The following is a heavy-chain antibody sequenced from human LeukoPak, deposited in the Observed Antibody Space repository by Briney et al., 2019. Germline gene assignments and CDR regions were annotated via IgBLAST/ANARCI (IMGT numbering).Heavy chain of an antibody. J-gene: IGHJ4*02. V-gene: IGHV3-30*18. D-gene: IGHD2-2*01. CDR3: AKAHCGSASCSRADY. CDR1: GFTFSSYG. CDR2: ISYDGSNK. Sequence: SGRSLRLSCAASGFTFSSYGMHWVRQAPGKGLEWVAVISYDGSNKYYADSVKGRFTISRDNSENTVYLQMNSLTVEDTAVYYCAKAHCGSASCSRADYWGKGTQVTVSS.